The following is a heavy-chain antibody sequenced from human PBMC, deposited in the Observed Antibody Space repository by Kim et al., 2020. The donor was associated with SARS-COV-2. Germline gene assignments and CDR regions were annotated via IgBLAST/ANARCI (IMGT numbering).Heavy chain of an antibody. D-gene: IGHD3-10*01. J-gene: IGHJ4*02. CDR3: AIDRGSGSYWGYFDY. CDR2: INAGNGNT. V-gene: IGHV1-3*01. Sequence: ASVKVSCKASGYTFTSYAMHWVRQAPGQRLEWMGWINAGNGNTKYSQKFQGRVTITRDTSASTAYMELSSLRSEDTAVYYCAIDRGSGSYWGYFDYWGQGTLVTVSS. CDR1: GYTFTSYA.